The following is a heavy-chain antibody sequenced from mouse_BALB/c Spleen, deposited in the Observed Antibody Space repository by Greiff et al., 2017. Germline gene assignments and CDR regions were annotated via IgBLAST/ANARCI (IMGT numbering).Heavy chain of an antibody. CDR1: GFTFSSYY. J-gene: IGHJ3*01. Sequence: EVKLVESGGGLVKLGGSLKLSCAASGFTFSSYYMSWVRQTPEKRLELVAAINSNGGSTYYPDTVKGRFTISRDNAKNTLYLQMSSLKSEDTALYYCARQNYRYDEGAWFAYWGQGTLVTVSA. CDR2: INSNGGST. CDR3: ARQNYRYDEGAWFAY. V-gene: IGHV5-6-2*01. D-gene: IGHD2-14*01.